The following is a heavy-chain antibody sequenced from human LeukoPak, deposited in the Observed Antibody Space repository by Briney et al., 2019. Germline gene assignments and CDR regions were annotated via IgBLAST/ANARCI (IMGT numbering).Heavy chain of an antibody. CDR3: ARTEDILTGYPDY. Sequence: PGGSLRLSCAASGFTFSDYYMSWIRQAPGKGVEWVSYISSSGSIIYYADSVKGRFTISRDNAKNSLYLQMNSLRAEDTAVYYCARTEDILTGYPDYWGQGTLVTVSS. D-gene: IGHD3-9*01. J-gene: IGHJ4*02. CDR2: ISSSGSII. V-gene: IGHV3-11*01. CDR1: GFTFSDYY.